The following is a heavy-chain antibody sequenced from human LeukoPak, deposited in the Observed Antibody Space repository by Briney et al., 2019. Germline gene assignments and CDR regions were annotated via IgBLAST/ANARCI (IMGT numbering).Heavy chain of an antibody. J-gene: IGHJ4*02. V-gene: IGHV4-59*08. CDR2: IYYSGNT. CDR1: GVSISSHH. D-gene: IGHD5-12*01. Sequence: PSETLTLTCTVSGVSISSHHWSWIRQPPGKGLEWIGYIYYSGNTNYNPSLKSRVTISVDTSKTQFSLKLSSVTAADTAVYYCARHRLLGGDILWGQGTLVTVSS. CDR3: ARHRLLGGDIL.